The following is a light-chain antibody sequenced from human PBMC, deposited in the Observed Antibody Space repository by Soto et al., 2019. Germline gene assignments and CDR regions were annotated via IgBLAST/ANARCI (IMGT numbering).Light chain of an antibody. V-gene: IGKV1-5*01. CDR1: QSISRS. CDR2: DAS. J-gene: IGKJ3*01. Sequence: DIQMTQSPSTLAASVGDRVTITCRASQSISRSLAWYQQKPGKAPSLLIYDASSLEGGVPSRFSGSGFGTEFTLTICNVQPADFATYYCQQYSDFLISFGPGTTGDF. CDR3: QQYSDFLIS.